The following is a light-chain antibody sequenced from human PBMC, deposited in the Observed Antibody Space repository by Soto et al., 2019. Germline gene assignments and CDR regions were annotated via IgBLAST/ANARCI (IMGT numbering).Light chain of an antibody. Sequence: DIQMTQSPSSLSASVGDRVTITCQASQDFSNYLNWYQQKPGKAPKLLIYDASNLETGVPSRFSGSGYETDFTFTISSLQPEDIATYYCQQYDNLPITFGGGTKVEIK. J-gene: IGKJ4*01. CDR3: QQYDNLPIT. V-gene: IGKV1-33*01. CDR1: QDFSNY. CDR2: DAS.